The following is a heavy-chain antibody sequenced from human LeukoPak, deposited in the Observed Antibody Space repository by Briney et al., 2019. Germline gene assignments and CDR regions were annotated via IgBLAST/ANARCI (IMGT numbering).Heavy chain of an antibody. CDR2: INEDGSDK. J-gene: IGHJ4*02. CDR1: GFTFSNAW. D-gene: IGHD4-23*01. Sequence: QPGGSLRLSCAASGFTFSNAWMSWVRQAPGKGLEWVANINEDGSDKNYVDSVKGRFTVSRDNGKNSVYLQMHSLRVEDTAVYYCASESTAVTPGYWGQGTLVTVSS. V-gene: IGHV3-7*01. CDR3: ASESTAVTPGY.